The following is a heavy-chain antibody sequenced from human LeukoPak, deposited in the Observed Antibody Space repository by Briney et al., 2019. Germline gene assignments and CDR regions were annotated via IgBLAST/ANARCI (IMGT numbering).Heavy chain of an antibody. Sequence: ASVKVSCKASGYTFTSYAMHWVRQAPGQRLEWMGWINAGNGNTKYSQKFQGRVTISRDTSASTAYMELSSLRSEDTAVYYCARVVDVNSYGLFDYWGQGTLVTVSS. D-gene: IGHD5-18*01. J-gene: IGHJ4*02. CDR3: ARVVDVNSYGLFDY. CDR2: INAGNGNT. CDR1: GYTFTSYA. V-gene: IGHV1-3*01.